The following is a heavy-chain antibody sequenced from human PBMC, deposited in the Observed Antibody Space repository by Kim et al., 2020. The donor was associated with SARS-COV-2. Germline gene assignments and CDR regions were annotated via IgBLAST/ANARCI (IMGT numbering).Heavy chain of an antibody. CDR3: AKDTTGYSGYAYSGSYFDL. CDR1: GFTFSSYG. V-gene: IGHV3-30*18. CDR2: ISYDGSNK. D-gene: IGHD5-12*01. J-gene: IGHJ2*01. Sequence: GGSLRLSCAASGFTFSSYGMHWVRQAPGKGLEWVAVISYDGSNKYYADSVKGRFTISRDNSKNTLYLQMNSLRAEDTAVYYCAKDTTGYSGYAYSGSYFDLWGRGTLVTVSS.